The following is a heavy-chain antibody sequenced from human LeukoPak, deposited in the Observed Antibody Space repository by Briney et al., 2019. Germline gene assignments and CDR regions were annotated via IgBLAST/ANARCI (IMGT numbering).Heavy chain of an antibody. CDR1: GFTFSHYW. V-gene: IGHV3-7*01. D-gene: IGHD7-27*01. Sequence: GESLRLSCAASGFTFSHYWMEWVRQAPGKGLEWVAIIRPDANDGSYVDSVKGRFTISRDNAKNSLYLQLNSLRAEDTAVYFCARADWGSIDYWGQGALVTVSS. J-gene: IGHJ4*02. CDR3: ARADWGSIDY. CDR2: IRPDANDG.